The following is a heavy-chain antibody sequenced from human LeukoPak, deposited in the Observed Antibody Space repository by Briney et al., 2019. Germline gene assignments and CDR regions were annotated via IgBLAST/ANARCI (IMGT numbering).Heavy chain of an antibody. Sequence: PGGTLRLSCAASGFTFSSYGMSWVRQAPGKGLEWVSAISGSGGSTYYADSVKGRFTISRDNSKNTLYLQMNSLRAEDTAVYYCARTYDSSGYYPRQYYFDYWGQGTLVTVSA. J-gene: IGHJ4*02. CDR2: ISGSGGST. V-gene: IGHV3-23*01. D-gene: IGHD3-22*01. CDR1: GFTFSSYG. CDR3: ARTYDSSGYYPRQYYFDY.